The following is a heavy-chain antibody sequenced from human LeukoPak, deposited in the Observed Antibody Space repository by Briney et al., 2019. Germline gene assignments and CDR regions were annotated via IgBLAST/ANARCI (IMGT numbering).Heavy chain of an antibody. J-gene: IGHJ4*02. CDR3: ARSPLEEIKLFDY. D-gene: IGHD1-1*01. V-gene: IGHV1-2*04. Sequence: ASVKVSCKASGYTFTGYYMHWVRQAPGQGLEWMGWINPNSGGTNYAQKFQGWVTMTRDTSISTAYMELSRLRSDDTAVYYCARSPLEEIKLFDYWGQGTLVSVSS. CDR2: INPNSGGT. CDR1: GYTFTGYY.